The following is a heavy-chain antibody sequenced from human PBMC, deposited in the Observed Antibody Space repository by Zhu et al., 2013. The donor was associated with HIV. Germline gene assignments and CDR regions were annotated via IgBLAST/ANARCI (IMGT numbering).Heavy chain of an antibody. D-gene: IGHD6-6*01. CDR1: AYTFTGNY. V-gene: IGHV1-2*02. CDR2: INPNSGGT. J-gene: IGHJ4*02. Sequence: QVHLVQSGAEVKKPGASVKVSCRASAYTFTGNYINWVRQVPGQGLEWIGWINPNSGGTNYAQKFQGRVTMTRDTSITTAYMELRRLKSDDTAIYYCARDTKYSSSSRGLLPWYWGQGTLVTVSS. CDR3: ARDTKYSSSSRGLLPWY.